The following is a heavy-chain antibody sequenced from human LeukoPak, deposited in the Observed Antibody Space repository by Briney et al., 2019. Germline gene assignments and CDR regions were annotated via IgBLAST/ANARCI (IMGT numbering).Heavy chain of an antibody. Sequence: NPSETLSLTCAVYGGSFSGYYWSWIRQPPGKGLEWIGEINHSGSTNYNPSLKSRVTISVDTSKNQFSLKLSSVTAADTAVYYCASLYSGSYYALDYWGQGTLVTVSS. D-gene: IGHD1-26*01. J-gene: IGHJ4*02. CDR3: ASLYSGSYYALDY. CDR2: INHSGST. V-gene: IGHV4-34*01. CDR1: GGSFSGYY.